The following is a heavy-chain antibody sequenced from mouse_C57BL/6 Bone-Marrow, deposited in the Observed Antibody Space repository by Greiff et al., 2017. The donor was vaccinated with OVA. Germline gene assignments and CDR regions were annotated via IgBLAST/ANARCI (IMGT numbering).Heavy chain of an antibody. J-gene: IGHJ2*01. D-gene: IGHD1-1*01. CDR3: ALSYYVSSYGYFAS. CDR1: GFNIKDYY. Sequence: EVQLQQSGAELVKPGASVKLSCTASGFNIKDYYMHWVKQRTDQGLEWIGRLAPSAGETTSAPKGQGKAPRTADTSSNTAYLQLSSLTSEDTAVYYCALSYYVSSYGYFASWGQGTTLPVSS. CDR2: LAPSAGET. V-gene: IGHV14-2*01.